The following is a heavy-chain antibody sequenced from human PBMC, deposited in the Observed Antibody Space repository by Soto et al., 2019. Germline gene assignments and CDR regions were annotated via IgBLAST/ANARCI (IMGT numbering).Heavy chain of an antibody. Sequence: SETLSLTCTVSGGSISSGDYYWSWIRQPPGKGLEWIGYIYYSGSTYYNPSLKSRVTISVDTSKNQFSLKLSSVTATDTAVYYCARAFDDYCDSSGNWFDPWGQGTLVTVSS. V-gene: IGHV4-30-4*01. J-gene: IGHJ5*02. D-gene: IGHD3-22*01. CDR3: ARAFDDYCDSSGNWFDP. CDR2: IYYSGST. CDR1: GGSISSGDYY.